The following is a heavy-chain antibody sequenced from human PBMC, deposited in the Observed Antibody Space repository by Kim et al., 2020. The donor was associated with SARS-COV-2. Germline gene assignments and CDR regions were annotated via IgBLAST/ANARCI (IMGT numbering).Heavy chain of an antibody. CDR3: AKEFKAYGYGSYYYNMDV. CDR2: ISGDGSSA. J-gene: IGHJ6*02. CDR1: GFTFDDYA. D-gene: IGHD5-18*01. Sequence: GGSLRLSCAASGFTFDDYAMHWVRQAPGKGLEWVSLISGDGSSAYYADSVKGRFTISRDNSTNSLYLQMNSLRTEDTALYYCAKEFKAYGYGSYYYNMDVWGQGTTVTVSS. V-gene: IGHV3-43*02.